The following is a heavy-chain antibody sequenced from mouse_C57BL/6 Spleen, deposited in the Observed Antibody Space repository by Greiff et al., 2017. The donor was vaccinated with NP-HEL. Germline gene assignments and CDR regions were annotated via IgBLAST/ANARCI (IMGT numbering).Heavy chain of an antibody. J-gene: IGHJ3*01. CDR3: ARGLLRFSSFAY. CDR2: ISYDGSN. V-gene: IGHV3-6*01. Sequence: EVHLVESGPGLVKPSQSLSLTCSVTGYSITSGYYWNWIRQFPGNKLEWMGYISYDGSNNYNPSLKNRISITRDTSKNQFFLKLNSVATEDTATYYCARGLLRFSSFAYWGQGTLVTVSA. D-gene: IGHD1-1*01. CDR1: GYSITSGYY.